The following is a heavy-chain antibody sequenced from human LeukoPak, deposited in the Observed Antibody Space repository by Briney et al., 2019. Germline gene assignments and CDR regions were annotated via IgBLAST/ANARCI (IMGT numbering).Heavy chain of an antibody. CDR1: GYTFTSYY. J-gene: IGHJ3*02. V-gene: IGHV1-46*01. D-gene: IGHD3-3*01. Sequence: ASVKVSCKASGYTFTSYYMHWVRQAPGQGLEWMGIINPSGGSTSYAQKFQGRVTMTRDTSTSAVYMELSSLRSEDTAVYYCARDPITYYDFWSGYYHPDDAFDIWGQGTMVTVSS. CDR2: INPSGGST. CDR3: ARDPITYYDFWSGYYHPDDAFDI.